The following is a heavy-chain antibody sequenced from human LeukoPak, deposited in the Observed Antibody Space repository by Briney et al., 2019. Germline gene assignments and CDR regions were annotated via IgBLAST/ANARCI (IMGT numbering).Heavy chain of an antibody. CDR1: GGSISSSSYY. D-gene: IGHD1-1*01. CDR2: IYYSGTT. CDR3: ARPGHSYYYMDV. V-gene: IGHV4-39*02. Sequence: SETLSLTWTVSGGSISSSSYYWGWIRQPPGKGLEWVGTIYYSGTTYYNPSLKSRVTISADTSKNHLSLKLSSVTAADTAVYYCARPGHSYYYMDVWGKGTTVTVSS. J-gene: IGHJ6*03.